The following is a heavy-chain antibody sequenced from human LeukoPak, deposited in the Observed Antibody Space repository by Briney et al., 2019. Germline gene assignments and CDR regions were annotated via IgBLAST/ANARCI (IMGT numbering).Heavy chain of an antibody. CDR2: ISGYNGDT. CDR3: ARSGDGNWFDP. J-gene: IGHJ5*02. Sequence: GASVKVSCKTSGYTFNTFGVDWVRQAPGQGLEWRGWISGYNGDTNFAEKLQGRVTMTTDTSTSTAYMELRSLRSDDTAVYYCARSGDGNWFDPWGQGTLLTVSS. D-gene: IGHD4-17*01. V-gene: IGHV1-18*01. CDR1: GYTFNTFG.